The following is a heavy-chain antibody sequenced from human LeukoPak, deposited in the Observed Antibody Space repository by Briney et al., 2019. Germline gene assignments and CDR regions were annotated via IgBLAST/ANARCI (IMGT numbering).Heavy chain of an antibody. Sequence: SETLSLTCTVSGGSISSYYWSWIRQPPGKGLEWIGYIYYSGSTNYNPSLKSRVTISVDTSKNQFSLKLSSVTAADTAVYYCARDGGPYYYDSSGYLSNWGQGTLVTVSS. J-gene: IGHJ4*02. D-gene: IGHD3-22*01. CDR2: IYYSGST. CDR1: GGSISSYY. CDR3: ARDGGPYYYDSSGYLSN. V-gene: IGHV4-59*01.